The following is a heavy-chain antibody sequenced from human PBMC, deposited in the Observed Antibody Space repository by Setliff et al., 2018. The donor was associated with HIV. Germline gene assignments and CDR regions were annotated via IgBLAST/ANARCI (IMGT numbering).Heavy chain of an antibody. CDR2: IIPMSGPA. CDR1: GGTFSRYA. D-gene: IGHD6-13*01. Sequence: VKVSCKASGGTFSRYAINWVRQAPGQGLEWMGGIIPMSGPANFAQKFQGRVTITADESTSTAYVEVSSLRSEDTAVYFCAIGFGRSTWSYYYYYMDVWGKGTTVTVSS. CDR3: AIGFGRSTWSYYYYYMDV. V-gene: IGHV1-69*13. J-gene: IGHJ6*03.